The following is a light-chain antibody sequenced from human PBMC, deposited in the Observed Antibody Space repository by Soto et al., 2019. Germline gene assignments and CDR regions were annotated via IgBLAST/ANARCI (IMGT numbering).Light chain of an antibody. CDR3: QQYGRSPPFA. Sequence: EIVLTQSPGTLSLSPGERATLSCRASQSVSSNYIAWYQQNPGQAPRLLIYGASTRATGIPDRFSGSGSGTDFTLTISRREPEDFALYFCQQYGRSPPFAFGQGTKVEI. CDR2: GAS. V-gene: IGKV3-20*01. J-gene: IGKJ2*01. CDR1: QSVSSNY.